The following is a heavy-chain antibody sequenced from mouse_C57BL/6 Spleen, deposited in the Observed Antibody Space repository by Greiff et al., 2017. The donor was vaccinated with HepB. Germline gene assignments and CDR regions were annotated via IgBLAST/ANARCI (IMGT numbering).Heavy chain of an antibody. CDR2: ISYDGSN. Sequence: EVKVEESGPGLVKPSQSLSLTCSVTGYSITSGYYWNWIRQFPGNKLEWMGYISYDGSNNYNPSLKNRISITRDTSKNQFFLKLNSVTTEDTATYYCARDHYYGSSTGYFDVWGTGTTVTVSS. D-gene: IGHD1-1*01. J-gene: IGHJ1*03. V-gene: IGHV3-6*01. CDR3: ARDHYYGSSTGYFDV. CDR1: GYSITSGYY.